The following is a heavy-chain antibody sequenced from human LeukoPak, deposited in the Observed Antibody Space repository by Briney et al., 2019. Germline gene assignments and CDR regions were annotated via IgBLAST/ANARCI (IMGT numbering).Heavy chain of an antibody. CDR3: ARDGYSYGLGWFDP. J-gene: IGHJ5*02. CDR2: IYYSGST. D-gene: IGHD5-18*01. Sequence: SETLSLTCTVSGGSISSYYWSWIRQPPGRGLEWIGYIYYSGSTNYNHSLKSRVTISVDTSKNQFSLRLTSVTAADTAVYLCARDGYSYGLGWFDPWGQGTLATVSS. CDR1: GGSISSYY. V-gene: IGHV4-59*01.